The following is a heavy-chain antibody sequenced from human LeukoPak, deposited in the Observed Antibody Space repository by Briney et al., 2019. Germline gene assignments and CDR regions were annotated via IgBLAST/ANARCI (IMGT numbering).Heavy chain of an antibody. CDR3: ARGGDTAMVPRSGFDY. Sequence: ASVKVSCKASGYTFTSYAMNWVRQAPGQGLEWMGRINPNSGDTEYTQKFQDWVTMTRDTSTRTAYMELSGLRSGDTAVYYCARGGDTAMVPRSGFDYWGQGTLVTVSS. V-gene: IGHV1-2*04. CDR2: INPNSGDT. D-gene: IGHD5-18*01. J-gene: IGHJ4*02. CDR1: GYTFTSYA.